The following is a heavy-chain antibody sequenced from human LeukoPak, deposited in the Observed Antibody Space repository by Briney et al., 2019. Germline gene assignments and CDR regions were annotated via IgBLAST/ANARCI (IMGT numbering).Heavy chain of an antibody. D-gene: IGHD3-22*01. CDR2: IYPGDSDT. J-gene: IGHJ3*02. V-gene: IGHV5-51*01. CDR1: GYSFTSYW. CDR3: ARTTYYYDSSCYYSDPYDAFDI. Sequence: GASLKISCKGSGYSFTSYWIGWVRQMPGKGLEWMGIIYPGDSDTRYSPSFQGQVTISADKSISTAYLQWSSLKASDTAMYYCARTTYYYDSSCYYSDPYDAFDIWGQGTMVTVSS.